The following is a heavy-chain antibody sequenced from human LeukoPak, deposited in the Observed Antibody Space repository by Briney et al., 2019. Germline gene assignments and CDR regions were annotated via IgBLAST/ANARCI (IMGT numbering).Heavy chain of an antibody. CDR1: GFTFSSYA. J-gene: IGHJ3*02. V-gene: IGHV3-30*04. CDR3: ARAPTVVTRGAFDI. Sequence: GGSLRLSCEDSGFTFSSYAMHWVRQAPGKGLEWVAVISYDGSNKYYADSVKGRFTISRDNSKNTLYLQMNSLRAEGTAVYYCARAPTVVTRGAFDIWGQGTMVTVSS. CDR2: ISYDGSNK. D-gene: IGHD4-23*01.